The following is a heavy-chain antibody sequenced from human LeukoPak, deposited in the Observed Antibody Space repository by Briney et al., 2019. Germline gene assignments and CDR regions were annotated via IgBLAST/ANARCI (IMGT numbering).Heavy chain of an antibody. V-gene: IGHV1-24*01. CDR2: FDPEDDEI. Sequence: ASVKVSCKVSGYTLSELSLHWVRQAPGKGLEWMGGFDPEDDEIIYAQRFQGRVTMTEDTSTDTAYMELSSLRSEDTAVYYCALLMVRNIVDIWGQGTMVTVAS. CDR3: ALLMVRNIVDI. J-gene: IGHJ3*02. D-gene: IGHD3-10*01. CDR1: GYTLSELS.